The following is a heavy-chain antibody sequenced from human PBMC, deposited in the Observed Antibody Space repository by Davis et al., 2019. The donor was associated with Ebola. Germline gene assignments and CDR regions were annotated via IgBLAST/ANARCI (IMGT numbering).Heavy chain of an antibody. CDR3: ARDTWYSGDDNGGD. CDR1: GFTFSSYG. CDR2: MWYDGSRQ. V-gene: IGHV3-33*08. J-gene: IGHJ4*02. Sequence: SLKISCAASGFTFSSYGMHWVRQAPGKGLEWVALMWYDGSRQYYADSVKGRFTVSRDNSRNILYLQMNSLRAEDTAVYYCARDTWYSGDDNGGDWGQGTLVTVSS. D-gene: IGHD1-26*01.